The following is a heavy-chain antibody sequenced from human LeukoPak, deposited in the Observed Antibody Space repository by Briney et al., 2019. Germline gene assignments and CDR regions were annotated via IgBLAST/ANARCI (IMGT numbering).Heavy chain of an antibody. CDR2: ISSSSSYI. CDR1: GFTFCSYS. J-gene: IGHJ4*02. D-gene: IGHD1-1*01. CDR3: ARLMDWNDEFDY. Sequence: GGSLRLSXAASGFTFCSYSMNWVRQAPGKGLEWVSSISSSSSYIYYADSVKGRFTISRDNAKNSLYLQMNSLRAEDTAVYYCARLMDWNDEFDYWGQGTLVTVSS. V-gene: IGHV3-21*01.